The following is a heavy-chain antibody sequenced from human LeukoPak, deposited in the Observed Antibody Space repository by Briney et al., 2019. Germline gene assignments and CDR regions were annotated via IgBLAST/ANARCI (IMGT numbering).Heavy chain of an antibody. CDR2: LNPHNGGT. D-gene: IGHD3-22*01. J-gene: IGHJ4*02. CDR3: ARGLGAMIVVANLDY. V-gene: IGHV1-2*02. Sequence: ASVKVSCKASGYTFTGHYIHWVRQAPGQGLEWMGWLNPHNGGTRFAQKFQGRVTMTRDTSISTAYMELSRLRSDDTAVYYCARGLGAMIVVANLDYWGQGTLVTVSS. CDR1: GYTFTGHY.